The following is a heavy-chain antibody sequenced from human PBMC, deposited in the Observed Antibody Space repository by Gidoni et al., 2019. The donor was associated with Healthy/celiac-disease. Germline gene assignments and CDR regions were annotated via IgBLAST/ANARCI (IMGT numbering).Heavy chain of an antibody. V-gene: IGHV1-46*01. J-gene: IGHJ6*03. CDR2: INHRGGST. CDR1: GYTFTSYY. D-gene: IGHD1-7*01. Sequence: QVQLVQSGAEVKKPGASVKVSCTASGYTFTSYYMHLVRQAPGQGLEWMGIINHRGGSTSYAQKFQGRVTMTRDTSTSTVYMELSSMRYEDTAVYYCASTGTGGYYYYMDVWGKGTTVTVSS. CDR3: ASTGTGGYYYYMDV.